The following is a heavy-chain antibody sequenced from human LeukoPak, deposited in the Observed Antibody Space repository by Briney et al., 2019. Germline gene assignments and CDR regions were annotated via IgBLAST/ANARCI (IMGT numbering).Heavy chain of an antibody. D-gene: IGHD3-16*01. CDR2: ISYDGSNK. J-gene: IGHJ6*02. Sequence: GGSLRLSCAASGFTFSSYAMHWVRQAPGKGLEWVAVISYDGSNKYYADSVKGRFTISRDNAKNSLYLQMNSLRGEDTALYYCAKDMGDYYGMDVWGQGTTVTVSS. CDR1: GFTFSSYA. V-gene: IGHV3-30*04. CDR3: AKDMGDYYGMDV.